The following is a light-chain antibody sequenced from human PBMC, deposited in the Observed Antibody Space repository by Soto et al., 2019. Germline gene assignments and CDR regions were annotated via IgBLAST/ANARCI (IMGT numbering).Light chain of an antibody. CDR3: QRDGSAFT. Sequence: EIVLTQSPGTLSLSPGERATLSCRASQSVSSSYLAWYQQKPGQAPRLLIYGASSRATGIPDRFSGSGSGTDFTLTISRLEPEDFAVYYCQRDGSAFTCGPGTKVDIK. CDR1: QSVSSSY. J-gene: IGKJ3*01. CDR2: GAS. V-gene: IGKV3-20*01.